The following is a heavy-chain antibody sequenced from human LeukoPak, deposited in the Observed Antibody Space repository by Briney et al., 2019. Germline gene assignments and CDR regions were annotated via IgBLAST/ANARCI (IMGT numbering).Heavy chain of an antibody. CDR3: ARRDVLLWFGELSPPGYYYMDV. V-gene: IGHV4-4*07. CDR2: IYTSGST. Sequence: PSETLSLTCTVSGGSISSYYWSWIRQPAGKGLEWIGRIYTSGSTNYNPSLKSRVTISVDTSKNQFSLKLSSVTAADTAVYYCARRDVLLWFGELSPPGYYYMDVWGKGTTVTISS. J-gene: IGHJ6*03. D-gene: IGHD3-10*01. CDR1: GGSISSYY.